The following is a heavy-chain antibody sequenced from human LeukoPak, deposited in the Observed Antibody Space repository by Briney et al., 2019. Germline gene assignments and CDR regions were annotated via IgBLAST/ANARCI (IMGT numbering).Heavy chain of an antibody. D-gene: IGHD4-17*01. CDR2: ISYDGSNK. J-gene: IGHJ3*02. CDR1: GFPFSSYG. CDR3: ARDGDGFVFDI. Sequence: GGALRLSCGASGFPFSSYGVQWVRRAPGKGLEWVAVISYDGSNKYYADSVRGRFTISRHNAKNALYLQMNSLSVEHTALYDCARDGDGFVFDIWGQGTMVTVSS. V-gene: IGHV3-30*03.